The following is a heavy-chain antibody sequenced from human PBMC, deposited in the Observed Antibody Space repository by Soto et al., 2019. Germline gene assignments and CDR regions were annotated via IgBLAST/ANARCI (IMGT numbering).Heavy chain of an antibody. CDR3: ARDGRWTKTDY. J-gene: IGHJ4*02. CDR2: ISSGSTTI. V-gene: IGHV3-48*02. Sequence: EVQLVESGGGLVQPGGSLRLSCAASGFTFSSYSMNWVRPAPGKGLEWVSYISSGSTTIYYADSVKGPFTISRDNAKNSLVLQMNSLRDEDTAVYYCARDGRWTKTDYWGQGTLVPVSS. CDR1: GFTFSSYS.